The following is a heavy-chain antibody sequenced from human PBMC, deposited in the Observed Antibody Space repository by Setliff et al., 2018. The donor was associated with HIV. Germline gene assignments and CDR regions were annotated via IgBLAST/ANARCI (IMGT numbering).Heavy chain of an antibody. J-gene: IGHJ5*02. CDR1: GDSITNYF. CDR3: ARRSDWFDP. Sequence: PSETLSLTCTVSGDSITNYFWTWIRQPAGKGLEWIGCIYTSGNTNYDPSLKSRVTISVDTSKNQFSLKLASVTAADTAVYFCARRSDWFDPWGQGTLVTVSS. CDR2: IYTSGNT. V-gene: IGHV4-4*09.